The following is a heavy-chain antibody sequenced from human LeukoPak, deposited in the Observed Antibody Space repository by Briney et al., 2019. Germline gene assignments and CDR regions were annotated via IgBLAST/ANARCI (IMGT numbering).Heavy chain of an antibody. V-gene: IGHV3-23*01. J-gene: IGHJ3*02. CDR2: ISASSSNT. CDR1: GFTFNKFG. CDR3: GKDPNGDFIGAFDM. Sequence: PGGSLRLSCAGSGFTFNKFGMIWVRQAPGRGLEWVSGISASSSNTYYADSVKGRSTISRDNAKNTLYLEMNSLRAEDTAVYYCGKDPNGDFIGAFDMWGRGTMVTVSP. D-gene: IGHD2-21*02.